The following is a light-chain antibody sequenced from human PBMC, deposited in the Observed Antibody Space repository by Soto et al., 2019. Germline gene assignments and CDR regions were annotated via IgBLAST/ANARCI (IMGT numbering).Light chain of an antibody. CDR2: GAS. CDR1: QSVSSST. Sequence: EIVLTQSPGTLSLSPGERATLSCRASQSVSSSTLAGYQQKPGQAPRLLIYGASSRATGIPDRFSGSGSGTDFTLTISRLEPEDFAVYYCQQYGSSPYTFGQGTKLEIK. J-gene: IGKJ2*01. CDR3: QQYGSSPYT. V-gene: IGKV3-20*01.